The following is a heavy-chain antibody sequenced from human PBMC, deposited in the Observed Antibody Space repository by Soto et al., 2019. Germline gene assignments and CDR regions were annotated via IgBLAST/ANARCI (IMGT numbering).Heavy chain of an antibody. V-gene: IGHV3-23*01. CDR3: AKARSSSLRLVDY. Sequence: GGSLRLSCAASGFTFSTYAMSWVRQAPGKGLEWVSTISSSGGSAFYADSVKGRFTISRDNSKDTVYLQMNSLSAEDTAVYYWAKARSSSLRLVDYWGQGSLVTVSS. CDR2: ISSSGGSA. J-gene: IGHJ4*02. D-gene: IGHD6-6*01. CDR1: GFTFSTYA.